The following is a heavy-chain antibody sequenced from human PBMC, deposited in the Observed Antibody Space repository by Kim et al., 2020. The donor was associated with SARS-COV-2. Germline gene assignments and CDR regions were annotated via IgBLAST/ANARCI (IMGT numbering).Heavy chain of an antibody. J-gene: IGHJ5*02. CDR3: ASSYCSSTSCYGRNWFDP. V-gene: IGHV1-69*04. D-gene: IGHD2-2*01. Sequence: SAKVSCKASGGTFSSYAISWVRQAPGQGLEWMGRIIPILGIANYAQKFQGRVTITADKSTSTAYMELSSLRSEDTAVYYCASSYCSSTSCYGRNWFDPWGQGTLVTVSS. CDR2: IIPILGIA. CDR1: GGTFSSYA.